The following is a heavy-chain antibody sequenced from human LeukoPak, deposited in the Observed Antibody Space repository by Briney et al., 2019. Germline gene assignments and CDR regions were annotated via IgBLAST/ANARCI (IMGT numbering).Heavy chain of an antibody. J-gene: IGHJ3*01. CDR1: GFSFSSYG. CDR2: IKGDGGGT. D-gene: IGHD2-21*02. Sequence: GGSLRLFCSGSGFSFSSYGMIWVRQAPGKGLEWVSDIKGDGGGTHYADSVKGRFTISRDNSKNTLYLQMNSLRVEDTAIYYCAKDPNGDYIGAFDFWGRGTMVTVSS. CDR3: AKDPNGDYIGAFDF. V-gene: IGHV3-23*01.